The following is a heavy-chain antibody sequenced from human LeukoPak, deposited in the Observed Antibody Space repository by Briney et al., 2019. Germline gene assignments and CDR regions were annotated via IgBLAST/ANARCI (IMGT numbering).Heavy chain of an antibody. J-gene: IGHJ6*03. CDR3: ARGSARWGYYMEV. CDR1: GGYIRSYY. V-gene: IGHV4-4*09. D-gene: IGHD1-26*01. Sequence: KTSETLSLTCSVSGGYIRSYYWSWIRQPPGKGLEWIGYIYASGTTNSNPSLNSRLTISVDTSKNQFSLNLISVTAADTAVYYCARGSARWGYYMEVWGKGTMVTVSS. CDR2: IYASGTT.